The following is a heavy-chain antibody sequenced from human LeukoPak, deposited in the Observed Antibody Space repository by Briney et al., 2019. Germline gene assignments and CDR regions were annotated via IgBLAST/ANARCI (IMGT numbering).Heavy chain of an antibody. CDR1: GFTFSSYA. V-gene: IGHV3-30-3*01. Sequence: PGRSLRLSCAASGFTFSSYAMHWVRQAPGKGLEWVAVISYDGSNKYYADSVKGRFTISRDNSKNTLYLQMNSLRAEDTAVYYCASGGGVTTGYYFDYWGQGTLVTVSS. CDR2: ISYDGSNK. D-gene: IGHD4-17*01. CDR3: ASGGGVTTGYYFDY. J-gene: IGHJ4*02.